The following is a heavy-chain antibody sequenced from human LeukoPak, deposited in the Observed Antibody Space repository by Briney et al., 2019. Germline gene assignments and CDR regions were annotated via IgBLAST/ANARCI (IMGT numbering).Heavy chain of an antibody. V-gene: IGHV3-33*06. CDR2: IWYDGSNK. J-gene: IGHJ4*02. CDR3: AKDYYGPSGGIDY. D-gene: IGHD3-10*01. Sequence: GGPLRLSCAASGFTFSSYGMHWVRQAPGKGLEWVAVIWYDGSNKYYADSVKGRFTISRDNSKNTLYLQMNSLRAEDTAVYYCAKDYYGPSGGIDYWGQGTLVTVTS. CDR1: GFTFSSYG.